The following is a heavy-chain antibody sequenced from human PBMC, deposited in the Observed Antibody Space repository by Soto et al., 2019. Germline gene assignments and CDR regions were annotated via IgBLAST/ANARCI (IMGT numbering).Heavy chain of an antibody. V-gene: IGHV4-34*01. CDR1: GGSFSGYY. Sequence: PSETLSLTCAVYGGSFSGYYWSWIRQPPEKGLEWIGEIKHRGSTNYNPSLKSRVTISVDTSKNQLSLKLSSVTAADTAVYYCARLYGSRGPFDYWGQGTQVTVSS. CDR3: ARLYGSRGPFDY. J-gene: IGHJ4*02. D-gene: IGHD6-13*01. CDR2: IKHRGST.